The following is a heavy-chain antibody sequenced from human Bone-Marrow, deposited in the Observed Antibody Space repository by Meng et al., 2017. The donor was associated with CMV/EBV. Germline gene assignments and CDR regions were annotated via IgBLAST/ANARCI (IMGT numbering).Heavy chain of an antibody. Sequence: GSLRLSCAVYGGSFGGHYWSWIRQPPGKGLEWIGEINHSGSTNYNSSLKSRVTISLDTSKNQFSLRLTSVTAADTAVYDCARGRATWGVWGQGTTVTVAS. V-gene: IGHV4-34*01. CDR2: INHSGST. J-gene: IGHJ6*02. D-gene: IGHD7-27*01. CDR3: ARGRATWGV. CDR1: GGSFGGHY.